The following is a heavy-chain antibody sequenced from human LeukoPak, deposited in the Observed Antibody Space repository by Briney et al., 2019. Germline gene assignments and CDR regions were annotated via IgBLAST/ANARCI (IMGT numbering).Heavy chain of an antibody. Sequence: GASVKVSCKASGYTFTGYYMHWVRQAPGQGLEWMGWINPNSGGTNYAQKFQGWVTMTRDTSISTAYMELSRLRSDDTAVYYCAREERVGATTAFDIWGQGTMVTVSS. V-gene: IGHV1-2*04. CDR1: GYTFTGYY. CDR3: AREERVGATTAFDI. J-gene: IGHJ3*02. D-gene: IGHD1-26*01. CDR2: INPNSGGT.